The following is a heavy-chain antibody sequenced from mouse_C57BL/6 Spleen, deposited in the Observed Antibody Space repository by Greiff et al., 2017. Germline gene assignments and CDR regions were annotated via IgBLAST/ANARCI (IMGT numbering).Heavy chain of an antibody. D-gene: IGHD2-5*01. J-gene: IGHJ4*01. Sequence: QVQLQQPGAELVRPGTSVKLSCKASGYTFTSYWLHWVKQRPGQGLEWIGVIDPSDSYTNSNQKFKGKATLTVDTSSSTAYMQLSSLTSEDSAVYYCARSGYYSNYYAMDYWGQGTSVTVSS. CDR2: IDPSDSYT. CDR1: GYTFTSYW. V-gene: IGHV1-59*01. CDR3: ARSGYYSNYYAMDY.